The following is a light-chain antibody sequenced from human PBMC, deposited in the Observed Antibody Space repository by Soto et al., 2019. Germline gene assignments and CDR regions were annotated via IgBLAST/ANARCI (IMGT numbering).Light chain of an antibody. V-gene: IGLV2-11*01. CDR2: GVT. CDR1: SSDVGAYNY. J-gene: IGLJ3*02. Sequence: QSALNQPRSVSGSPGQSVTISCTGTSSDVGAYNYVSWYQQHPGKAPKLMIYGVTQRPSGVPARFSGSKSGNTASLTISGLQAEDEADYYGCSYAGSYSYWVFGEGTKVTVL. CDR3: CSYAGSYSYWV.